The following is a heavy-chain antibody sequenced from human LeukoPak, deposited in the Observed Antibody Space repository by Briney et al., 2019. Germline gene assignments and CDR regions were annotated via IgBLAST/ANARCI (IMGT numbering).Heavy chain of an antibody. CDR1: GFTFDDYG. V-gene: IGHV3-20*04. CDR3: AIVGGPYIVATIDY. Sequence: PGGSLRLSCAASGFTFDDYGMSWVRQAPGKGLEWVSGINWTGGSTGYADSVKGRFTISRDNAKNSLYVQMNSLRAEDTALYYCAIVGGPYIVATIDYWGQGTLVTVSS. J-gene: IGHJ4*02. CDR2: INWTGGST. D-gene: IGHD5-12*01.